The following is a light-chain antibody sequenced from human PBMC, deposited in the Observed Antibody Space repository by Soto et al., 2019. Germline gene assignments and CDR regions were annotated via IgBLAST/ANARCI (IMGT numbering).Light chain of an antibody. Sequence: DIQMTQSPSSLSASVGDRVTITFQASQDITNYLNWYQQKPGKAPKLLIYKASTLKSGVPSRFSGSGSGTEFTLTISSLQPDDFATYYCQHYNSYSEAFGQGTKVDI. V-gene: IGKV1-5*03. CDR3: QHYNSYSEA. CDR1: QDITNY. CDR2: KAS. J-gene: IGKJ1*01.